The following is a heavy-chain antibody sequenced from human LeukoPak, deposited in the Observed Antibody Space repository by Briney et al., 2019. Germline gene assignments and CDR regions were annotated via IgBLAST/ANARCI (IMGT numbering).Heavy chain of an antibody. Sequence: SGPTLVNPTQPLXLTCTFSGFSLSTSGVGVGWIRQPPGKALEWLALIYWNNDKRYNPSLKSRLTITKDTSKNQVVLSMTNMDPVDTATYYCAHRLVDYALDYWGQGTLVTVSS. CDR1: GFSLSTSGVG. J-gene: IGHJ4*02. V-gene: IGHV2-5*01. CDR2: IYWNNDK. CDR3: AHRLVDYALDY. D-gene: IGHD3-16*01.